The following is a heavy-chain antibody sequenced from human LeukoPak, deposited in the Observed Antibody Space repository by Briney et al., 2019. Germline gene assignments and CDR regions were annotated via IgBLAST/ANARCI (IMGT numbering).Heavy chain of an antibody. CDR3: ARDGYQM. Sequence: RPSVKVSCKTSGYTFTDYSMHWVRQAPGQGLEWMGRINPYSGVTDYAQKFKGRVTMTRDTSISTAYMELSRLRFDDTAVYYCARDGYQMWGQGTLVTVSS. CDR1: GYTFTDYS. CDR2: INPYSGVT. V-gene: IGHV1-2*06. D-gene: IGHD2-2*01. J-gene: IGHJ1*01.